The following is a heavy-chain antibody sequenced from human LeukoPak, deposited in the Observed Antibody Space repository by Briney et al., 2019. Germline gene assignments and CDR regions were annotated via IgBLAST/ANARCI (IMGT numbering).Heavy chain of an antibody. V-gene: IGHV3-30*18. Sequence: GGSLRLSCAASGFTFSNYGMHWVRQAPGKGLEWVAVISSDGTNKYYADSVKGRFTISRDDSKNTLFLQMNSLRAEDTAVYYCAKDGLWFGDLTYFDYWGQGTLVTVSS. CDR3: AKDGLWFGDLTYFDY. J-gene: IGHJ4*02. D-gene: IGHD3-10*01. CDR1: GFTFSNYG. CDR2: ISSDGTNK.